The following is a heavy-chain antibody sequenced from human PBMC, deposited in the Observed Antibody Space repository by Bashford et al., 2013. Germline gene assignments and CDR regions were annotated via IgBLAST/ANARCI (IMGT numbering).Heavy chain of an antibody. Sequence: SETLSLTCTVSGGSISSGGYYWSWIRQHPGKGLEWIGYIYYSGSTYYNPSLKSRVTISVDTSKNQFSLKLSSVTAADTAVYFCAGGRANWGSHFAYWGQGTLVTVSS. D-gene: IGHD7-27*01. CDR1: GGSISSGGYY. CDR2: IYYSGST. CDR3: AGGRANWGSHFAY. V-gene: IGHV4-31*03. J-gene: IGHJ4*02.